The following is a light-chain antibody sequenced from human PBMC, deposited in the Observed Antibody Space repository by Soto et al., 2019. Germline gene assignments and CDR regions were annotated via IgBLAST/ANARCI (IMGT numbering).Light chain of an antibody. CDR2: GAS. CDR3: QQYGTSPPEYT. V-gene: IGKV3-20*01. J-gene: IGKJ2*01. Sequence: EIVLTQSPVTLSLSPGERATLSCRASQSVSASFLAWYQQKPGQAPRLLIYGASSRATGIPDRFSGGGSETDFTLTISRLEPEDFAVYYCQQYGTSPPEYTFGQGTKLEIK. CDR1: QSVSASF.